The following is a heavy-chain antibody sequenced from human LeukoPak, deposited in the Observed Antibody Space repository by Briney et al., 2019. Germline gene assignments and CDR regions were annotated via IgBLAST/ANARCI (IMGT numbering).Heavy chain of an antibody. CDR1: GGSFSGYY. D-gene: IGHD2-15*01. Sequence: SETLSLTCAVYGGSFSGYYWSWIRQPPGKGLEWIGEINHSGSTNYNPSLKSRVTISVDTSKNQFSLKLSSVTAADTAVYYCASSLMCSGGSCYSCWFDPWGQGTLVTVSS. CDR2: INHSGST. CDR3: ASSLMCSGGSCYSCWFDP. V-gene: IGHV4-34*01. J-gene: IGHJ5*02.